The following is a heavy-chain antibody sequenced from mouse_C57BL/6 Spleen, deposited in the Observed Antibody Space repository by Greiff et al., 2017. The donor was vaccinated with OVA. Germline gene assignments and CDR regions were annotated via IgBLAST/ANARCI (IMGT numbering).Heavy chain of an antibody. J-gene: IGHJ3*01. V-gene: IGHV1-26*01. CDR2: INPNNGGT. D-gene: IGHD2-4*01. CDR3: ANGLRRGVAY. CDR1: GYTFTDYY. Sequence: VQLQQSGPELVKPGASVKISCKASGYTFTDYYMNWVKQSHGKSLEWIGDINPNNGGTSYNQKFKGKATLTVDKSSSTAYMELRSLTSEDAADYYCANGLRRGVAYWGQGTLVTVSA.